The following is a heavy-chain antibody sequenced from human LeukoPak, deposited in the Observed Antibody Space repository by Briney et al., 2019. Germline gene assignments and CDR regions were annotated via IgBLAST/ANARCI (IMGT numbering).Heavy chain of an antibody. J-gene: IGHJ4*02. CDR2: IYYSGST. V-gene: IGHV4-39*01. Sequence: PGGSLRLSCAASGFTSSSYWMSWVRQPPGKGLEWIGSIYYSGSTYYNPSLKSRVTISVDTPKNQFSLKLSSVTAADTAVYYCARLYYDSSGYHKDDYWGQGTLVTVSS. D-gene: IGHD3-22*01. CDR3: ARLYYDSSGYHKDDY. CDR1: GFTSSSYW.